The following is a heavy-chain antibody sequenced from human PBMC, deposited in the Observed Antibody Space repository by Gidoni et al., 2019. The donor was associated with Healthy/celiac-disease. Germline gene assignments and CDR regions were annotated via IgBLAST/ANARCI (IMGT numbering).Heavy chain of an antibody. J-gene: IGHJ3*02. CDR3: AKVKDVLLWFGELKDAFDI. CDR2: ISGSGGST. D-gene: IGHD3-10*01. CDR1: GFTFSSYA. Sequence: EVQLLESGGGLVQPGGSLRLSCAASGFTFSSYAMSWVRQAPGKGLEWVSAISGSGGSTYYADSVKGRFTISRDNSKNTLYLQMNSLRAEDTAVYYCAKVKDVLLWFGELKDAFDIWGQGTMVTVSS. V-gene: IGHV3-23*01.